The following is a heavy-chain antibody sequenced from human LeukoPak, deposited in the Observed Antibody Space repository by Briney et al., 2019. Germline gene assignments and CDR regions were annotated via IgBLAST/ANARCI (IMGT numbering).Heavy chain of an antibody. CDR3: ARGSAVAGPDYYYYMDV. CDR1: GFTFSSYA. J-gene: IGHJ6*03. CDR2: INPSGGST. V-gene: IGHV1-46*01. Sequence: SGGSLRLSCAASGFTFSSYAMHWVRQAPGQGLEWMGIINPSGGSTSYAQKFQGRVTMTRDTSTSTVYMELSSLRSEDTAVYYCARGSAVAGPDYYYYMDVWGKGTTVTISS. D-gene: IGHD6-19*01.